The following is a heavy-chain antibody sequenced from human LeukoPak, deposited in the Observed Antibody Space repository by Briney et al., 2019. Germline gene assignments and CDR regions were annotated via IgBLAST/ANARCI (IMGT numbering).Heavy chain of an antibody. J-gene: IGHJ6*03. CDR3: ARGGYNLSEGFGWDYSYYYMDL. CDR1: GYTFSAYG. Sequence: GASVKVSCKASGYTFSAYGISWVRQAPGQGPEWMGWVSAYNGDTKYAQNFQDRVIMTTDTSTATAYMELRGLTSDDTAVYFCARGGYNLSEGFGWDYSYYYMDLWGQGSTVIVSS. CDR2: VSAYNGDT. V-gene: IGHV1-18*01. D-gene: IGHD1-20*01.